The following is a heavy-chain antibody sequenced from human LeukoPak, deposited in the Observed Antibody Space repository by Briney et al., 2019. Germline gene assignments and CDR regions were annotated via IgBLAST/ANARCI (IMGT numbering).Heavy chain of an antibody. CDR2: IYTSGST. V-gene: IGHV4-59*10. D-gene: IGHD3-22*01. CDR3: ARSSGYYFEYFHH. J-gene: IGHJ1*01. CDR1: GGSFSGYY. Sequence: SETLSLTCAVYGGSFSGYYWSWIRQPPGKGLEWIGRIYTSGSTNYNPSLKSRVTISVDTSKNQFSLKLSSVTAADTALYYCARSSGYYFEYFHHWGQGTLVTVSS.